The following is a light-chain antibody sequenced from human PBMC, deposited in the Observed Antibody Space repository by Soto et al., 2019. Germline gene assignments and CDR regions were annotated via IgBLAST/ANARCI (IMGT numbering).Light chain of an antibody. CDR3: CSYAGATYV. CDR1: SSDVGGYNY. V-gene: IGLV2-11*01. CDR2: HVN. J-gene: IGLJ1*01. Sequence: QSALTQPRPVSGSPGQSVTISCTGTSSDVGGYNYVSWYQHPPGKAPKFIIYHVNRGPSGVPDRFSGSKSGNTASLTITGLQAEDEADYYCCSYAGATYVFGTGTKLTVL.